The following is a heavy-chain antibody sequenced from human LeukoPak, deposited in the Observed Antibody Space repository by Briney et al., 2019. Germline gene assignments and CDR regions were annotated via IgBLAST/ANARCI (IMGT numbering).Heavy chain of an antibody. CDR3: ARDNFDYARWMDV. V-gene: IGHV3-11*01. CDR2: ISSSGSTI. J-gene: IGHJ6*02. CDR1: GFTFSDYY. D-gene: IGHD3-16*01. Sequence: GGSLRLSCAASGFTFSDYYMSWIRQAPGKGLERVSYISSSGSTIYYADSVKGRFTISRDNAKNSLYLQMNSLRAEDTAVYYCARDNFDYARWMDVWGQGTTVTVSS.